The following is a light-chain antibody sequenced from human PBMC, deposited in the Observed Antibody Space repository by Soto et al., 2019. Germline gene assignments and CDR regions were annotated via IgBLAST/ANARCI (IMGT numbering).Light chain of an antibody. CDR1: QGVSSS. V-gene: IGKV3D-11*01. J-gene: IGKJ3*01. CDR2: DTS. Sequence: EVVLTQSPATLSLSPGERATLSCRASQGVSSSLAWYQQKPGQAPRLLIYDTSNRATGIPARFSGSGPGTDFILTISSLEPEDFAVYYCQQRSSFGPGTKVDIK. CDR3: QQRSS.